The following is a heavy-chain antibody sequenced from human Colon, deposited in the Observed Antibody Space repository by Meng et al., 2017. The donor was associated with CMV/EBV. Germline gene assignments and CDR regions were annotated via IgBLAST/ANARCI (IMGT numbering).Heavy chain of an antibody. CDR3: ARAQYTYGYWIFDY. D-gene: IGHD5-18*01. Sequence: GPVREPGPGLANPSETLSPCCTVSGGSISSYYWSWIRQPAGKGLEWIGRIYPSGFPKYKPSLESRVTMSADTSKNQISLKLTSVTAADTAVYYCARAQYTYGYWIFDYWGQGTLVTVSS. CDR2: IYPSGFP. V-gene: IGHV4-4*07. J-gene: IGHJ4*02. CDR1: GGSISSYY.